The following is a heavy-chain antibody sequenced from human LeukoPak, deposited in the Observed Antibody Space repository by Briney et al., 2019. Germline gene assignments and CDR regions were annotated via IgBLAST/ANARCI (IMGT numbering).Heavy chain of an antibody. J-gene: IGHJ5*02. Sequence: ASVKVSCKASGYTFTGYRIHWVRQAPGQGLEWMGWINPNSGGTNYAQKFQGRVTMTRDTSIRTAYIELNSLRSDDTAVYYCARGYCTGGSCSGAWFDPWGQGTLVTVSS. V-gene: IGHV1-2*02. CDR1: GYTFTGYR. D-gene: IGHD2-15*01. CDR3: ARGYCTGGSCSGAWFDP. CDR2: INPNSGGT.